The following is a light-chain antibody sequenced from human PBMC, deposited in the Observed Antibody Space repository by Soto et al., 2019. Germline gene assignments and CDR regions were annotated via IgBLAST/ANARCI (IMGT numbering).Light chain of an antibody. CDR1: QSISTW. V-gene: IGKV1-5*01. CDR3: KQYNAYYT. J-gene: IGKJ2*01. Sequence: DIQMTQSPPTLSASVGDRVTITCRASQSISTWLAWYQQKPGKAPKLLIYDVSTLQSGVPSRLNGSGSENSFTLTISSLQPDDFATYYCKQYNAYYTFGPGTKVEIK. CDR2: DVS.